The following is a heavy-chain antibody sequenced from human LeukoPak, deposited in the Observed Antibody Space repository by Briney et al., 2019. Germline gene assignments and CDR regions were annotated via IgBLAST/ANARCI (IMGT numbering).Heavy chain of an antibody. CDR2: IYYSGST. D-gene: IGHD4-11*01. J-gene: IGHJ3*02. V-gene: IGHV4-39*07. CDR3: ARHDDHSRAFDI. Sequence: SETLSLTCTVSGGSISSSSYYWGWIRQPPGKGLEWIGSIYYSGSTYYNPSLKSRVTISVDTSKNQFSLKLSSVTAADTAVYYCARHDDHSRAFDIWGQGTVVTVSS. CDR1: GGSISSSSYY.